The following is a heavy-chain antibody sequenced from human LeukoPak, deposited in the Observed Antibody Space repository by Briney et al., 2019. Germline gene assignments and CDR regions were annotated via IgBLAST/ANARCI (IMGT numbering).Heavy chain of an antibody. Sequence: GGALRLSCALSGFTVSSNYMTWVRQAPGKGLEWVSLNYPGGDAFYADPVKGRFTISRQNSQSTLYLQMNTVRPEDTAVYYCVRVAATIVWGQGTTVTVSS. CDR2: NYPGGDA. J-gene: IGHJ3*01. V-gene: IGHV3-53*01. CDR1: GFTVSSNY. CDR3: VRVAATIV. D-gene: IGHD5-12*01.